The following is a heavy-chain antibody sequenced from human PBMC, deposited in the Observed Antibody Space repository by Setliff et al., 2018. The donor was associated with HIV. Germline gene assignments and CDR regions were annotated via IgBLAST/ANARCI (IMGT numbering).Heavy chain of an antibody. J-gene: IGHJ5*02. CDR2: IYSSGTT. CDR1: GDSVSTFNYY. Sequence: SETLSLTCTVSGDSVSTFNYYWGWIRRPPGKGLEWIASIYSSGTTYHSPSLKNRVTVSADRTKNQFSLKLTSVTAADTAIYYCARHRGVRDPSGWYGISWFDPWGQGILVTV. CDR3: ARHRGVRDPSGWYGISWFDP. D-gene: IGHD6-19*01. V-gene: IGHV4-39*01.